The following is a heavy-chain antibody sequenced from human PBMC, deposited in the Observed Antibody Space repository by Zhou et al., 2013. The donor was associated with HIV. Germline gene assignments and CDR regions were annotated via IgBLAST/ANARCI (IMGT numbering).Heavy chain of an antibody. CDR1: GYTFTSYY. CDR2: INPSGGST. V-gene: IGHV1-46*03. J-gene: IGHJ6*03. D-gene: IGHD2-2*01. CDR3: ARDWCSSTSCYFSYYYYMDV. Sequence: QVQLVQSGAEVKKPGASVKVSCKASGYTFTSYYMHWVRQAPGQGLEWMGIINPSGGSTSYAQKFQGRVTMTRDTSTSTVYMELSSLRSEDTAVYYCARDWCSSTSCYFSYYYYMDVWGKGTTVTVSS.